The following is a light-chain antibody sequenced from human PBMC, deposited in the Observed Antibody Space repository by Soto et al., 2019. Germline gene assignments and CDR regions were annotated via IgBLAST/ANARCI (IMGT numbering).Light chain of an antibody. V-gene: IGKV2-28*01. J-gene: IGKJ4*01. Sequence: DIVMTQPPLSLPVTPGEPASISCRSSQSLLHSNGYNYLDWYLQKPGQSPQLLIYLGSNRASGVPDRFSGSGSGTDFTLKISRVEAEDVGVYYCMQALQTPRTFGGGTKVEIK. CDR2: LGS. CDR3: MQALQTPRT. CDR1: QSLLHSNGYNY.